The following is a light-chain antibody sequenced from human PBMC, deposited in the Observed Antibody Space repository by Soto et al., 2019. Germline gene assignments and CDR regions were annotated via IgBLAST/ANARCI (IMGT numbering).Light chain of an antibody. J-gene: IGLJ1*01. CDR3: CSYAGSYTPWV. CDR1: SSDVGGYNY. Sequence: QSALTQPRPVSGSPGQSVTISCTGTSSDVGGYNYVSWYQQHPGKAPKLMIYDVSKRPSGVPDRFSGSKSGNTASLTISGLQAEDEADYYCCSYAGSYTPWVFGTGTKATV. CDR2: DVS. V-gene: IGLV2-11*01.